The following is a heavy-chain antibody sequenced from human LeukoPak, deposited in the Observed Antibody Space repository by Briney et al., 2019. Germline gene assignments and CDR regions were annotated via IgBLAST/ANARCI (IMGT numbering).Heavy chain of an antibody. CDR2: IRYDGVNK. D-gene: IGHD2-2*02. V-gene: IGHV3-30*02. J-gene: IGHJ4*02. Sequence: GGSLRLSCAASGFTFSNYGIHWVRQAPGKGLEWVAFIRYDGVNKYYADSVQGRFTISRDNSKNNVYLQMNSLGTEDTAVYYCARDHRYCSSTSCYTVDYWGQGTLVTVSS. CDR1: GFTFSNYG. CDR3: ARDHRYCSSTSCYTVDY.